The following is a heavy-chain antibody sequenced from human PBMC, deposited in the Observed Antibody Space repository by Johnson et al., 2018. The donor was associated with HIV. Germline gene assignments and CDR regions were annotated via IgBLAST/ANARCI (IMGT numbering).Heavy chain of an antibody. V-gene: IGHV3-23*04. CDR1: GFTFSSYA. D-gene: IGHD5-12*01. CDR2: IRGAGGTT. Sequence: VQLVESGGGLVQPGGSLRLSCAASGFTFSSYAMSWVRQAPGTGLEWVSAIRGAGGTTYYADAVKGRFSIYRDKSKDTLDLQMSSRGAEDTAVYYCAKGRGYDYDALDFWGQGTMVTVSS. J-gene: IGHJ3*01. CDR3: AKGRGYDYDALDF.